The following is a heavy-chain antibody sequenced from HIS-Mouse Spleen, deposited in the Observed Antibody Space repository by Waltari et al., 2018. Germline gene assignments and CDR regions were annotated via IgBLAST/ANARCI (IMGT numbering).Heavy chain of an antibody. J-gene: IGHJ6*02. CDR3: ARDPGDRSFGMDV. Sequence: EVQLVASGGGLVQPGGSLRLACAASGFTCSSYWMHWVRQAPGKGLVGVSRINSDGSSTSYADSVKGRFTISRDNAKNTLYLQMNSLRAEDTAVYYCARDPGDRSFGMDVWGQGTTVTVSS. CDR2: INSDGSST. CDR1: GFTCSSYW. D-gene: IGHD7-27*01. V-gene: IGHV3-74*01.